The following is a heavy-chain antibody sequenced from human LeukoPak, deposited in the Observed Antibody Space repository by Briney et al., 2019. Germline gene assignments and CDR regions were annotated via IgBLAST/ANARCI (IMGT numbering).Heavy chain of an antibody. CDR2: IYISGTT. Sequence: TSETLSLTRTVSGGSISSYYWSWVRQTAGKGLEWIGRIYISGTTNYNPSLKSRVTMSLDTSKNQLSLRLTSVTAADTAVYYCARDEARTGYIHYWGQGTLITVSS. V-gene: IGHV4-4*07. CDR1: GGSISSYY. D-gene: IGHD3-9*01. J-gene: IGHJ4*02. CDR3: ARDEARTGYIHY.